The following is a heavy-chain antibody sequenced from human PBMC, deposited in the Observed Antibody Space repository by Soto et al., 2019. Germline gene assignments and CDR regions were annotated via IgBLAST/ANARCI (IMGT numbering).Heavy chain of an antibody. Sequence: PGGTLRLSCAASGFPFTTAWMTWVRQAPGKGLEWVGRIRSKTSSETREYAAPVKGRFTISRDDSKNMLYLEMNSLKIEDTGVYYCTTDGFSGIVGIWGQGTKVTV. D-gene: IGHD1-26*01. J-gene: IGHJ3*02. CDR3: TTDGFSGIVGI. CDR1: GFPFTTAW. CDR2: IRSKTSSETR. V-gene: IGHV3-15*01.